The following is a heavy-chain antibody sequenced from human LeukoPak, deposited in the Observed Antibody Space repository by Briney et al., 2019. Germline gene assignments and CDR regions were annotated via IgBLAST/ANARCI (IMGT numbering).Heavy chain of an antibody. CDR3: ARRSPNSGWPD. J-gene: IGHJ4*02. V-gene: IGHV4-39*01. D-gene: IGHD1-26*01. CDR2: MYYTGRT. Sequence: PSETLSLTCSVSGGSISSSTFYGGWIRQPPGKGLEWIGSMYYTGRTYYNPSLKSRLTISVDTSKNQFSLKLTSVTAADTAMYYCARRSPNSGWPDWGQGTLVIVSS. CDR1: GGSISSSTFY.